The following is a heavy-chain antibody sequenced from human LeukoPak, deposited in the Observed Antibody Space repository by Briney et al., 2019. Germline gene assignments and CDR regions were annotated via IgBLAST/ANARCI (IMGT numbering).Heavy chain of an antibody. CDR2: IWYDGSNK. CDR3: ARDGSYWRYGMDV. Sequence: GGSLRLSCAASGFTFRSYGMHWVRQAPGKGLEWVAVIWYDGSNKYYADSVKGRFTISRDNAKNSLYLQMNSLRDEDTAVYYCARDGSYWRYGMDVWGQGTTVTVSS. V-gene: IGHV3-33*01. CDR1: GFTFRSYG. J-gene: IGHJ6*02. D-gene: IGHD1-26*01.